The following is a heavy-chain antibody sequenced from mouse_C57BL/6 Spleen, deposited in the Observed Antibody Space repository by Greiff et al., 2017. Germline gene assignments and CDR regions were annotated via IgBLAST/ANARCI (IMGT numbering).Heavy chain of an antibody. Sequence: ESGPGLVKPSQSLSLTCSVTGYSITSGYYWNWIRQFPGNKLEWMGYISYDGSNNYNPSLKNRISITRDTSKNQFFLKLNYVTTEDTATYYCARYGYDAMDYWGQGTSVTVSS. CDR1: GYSITSGYY. CDR2: ISYDGSN. J-gene: IGHJ4*01. CDR3: ARYGYDAMDY. D-gene: IGHD1-1*02. V-gene: IGHV3-6*01.